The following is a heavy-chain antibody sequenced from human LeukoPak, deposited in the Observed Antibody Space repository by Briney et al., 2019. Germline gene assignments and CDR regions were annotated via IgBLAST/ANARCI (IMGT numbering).Heavy chain of an antibody. J-gene: IGHJ4*02. D-gene: IGHD1-14*01. Sequence: GGSLRLSCAASGFTVSSNYMSWVRQAPGKGLEWVSVIYSGGSTYYADSVKGRFTISRDNSKNTLYLQMNSLRAGDTAVYYCARATSWPLAGYDNWGQGTLVTVSS. CDR3: ARATSWPLAGYDN. CDR2: IYSGGST. CDR1: GFTVSSNY. V-gene: IGHV3-66*01.